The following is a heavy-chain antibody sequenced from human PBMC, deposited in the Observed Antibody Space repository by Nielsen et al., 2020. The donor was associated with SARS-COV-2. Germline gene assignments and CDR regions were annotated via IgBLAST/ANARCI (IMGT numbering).Heavy chain of an antibody. V-gene: IGHV3-23*01. CDR2: ISGSGGST. D-gene: IGHD1-26*01. CDR3: AKDLGGSYYGGLDY. Sequence: GESLKISCAASGFTFSSYGMHWVRQAPGKGLEWVSAISGSGGSTYYADSVKGRFTISRDNSKNTLYLQMNSLRAEDTAVYYCAKDLGGSYYGGLDYWGQGTLVTVSS. CDR1: GFTFSSYG. J-gene: IGHJ4*02.